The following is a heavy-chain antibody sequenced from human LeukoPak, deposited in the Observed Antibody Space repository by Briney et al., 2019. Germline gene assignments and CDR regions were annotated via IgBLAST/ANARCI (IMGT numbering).Heavy chain of an antibody. CDR2: IYYSEST. CDR1: GGSISSGGYY. Sequence: KTSETLSLTCTVSGGSISSGGYYWSWIRQHPGKGLEWFGYIYYSESTYYNPSLKRRCTISVDTSKNQFSLKPSSVTAANSAMYYRARYTLCGGYEYFQHWGGGTLLSVPS. CDR3: ARYTLCGGYEYFQH. V-gene: IGHV4-31*03. D-gene: IGHD5-12*01. J-gene: IGHJ1*01.